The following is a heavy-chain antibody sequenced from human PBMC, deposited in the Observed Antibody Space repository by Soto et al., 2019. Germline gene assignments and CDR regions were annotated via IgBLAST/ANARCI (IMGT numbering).Heavy chain of an antibody. CDR3: AGGGAGWPGYFDS. CDR1: GGSISGDYY. CDR2: IYYSGSS. D-gene: IGHD2-15*01. V-gene: IGHV4-30-4*08. Sequence: SETLSLTCSVSGGSISGDYYWSWIRQSPEKGLEWIGYIYYSGSSYSNPALQSRLSMSLDTSKNQFSLKLRSVTAANTAVYYCAGGGAGWPGYFDSWDQGALFTVSS. J-gene: IGHJ4*02.